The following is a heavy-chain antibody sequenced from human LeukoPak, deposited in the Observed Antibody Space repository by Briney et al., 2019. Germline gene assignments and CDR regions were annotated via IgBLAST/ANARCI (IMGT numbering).Heavy chain of an antibody. CDR2: IRYDGSIK. V-gene: IGHV3-30*02. D-gene: IGHD6-19*01. CDR3: AKDPRKNSNGWYRGADWFDP. CDR1: GFTFSSYA. J-gene: IGHJ5*02. Sequence: GRSLRLSCAASGFTFSSYAMHWVRQAPGKGLEWVAFIRYDGSIKYYADSVKGRFTISRDSSKNTLYLQMNSLRAEDTAVYYCAKDPRKNSNGWYRGADWFDPWGQGTLVTVSS.